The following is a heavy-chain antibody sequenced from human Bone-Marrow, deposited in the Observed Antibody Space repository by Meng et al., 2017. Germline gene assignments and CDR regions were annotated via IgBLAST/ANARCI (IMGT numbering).Heavy chain of an antibody. CDR1: GFTFSNAW. V-gene: IGHV3-15*02. Sequence: EVQLLESGGALVKPGGSLRLSCAVSGFTFSNAWMSWVRQAPGKGLEWVGRIKSKTDGGTTDYAAPVRGRFTISRDDSKNTLYLQMNNLKNEDTAVYFCTTDLDSSASAGGWGQGTLVTVSS. CDR2: IKSKTDGGTT. J-gene: IGHJ4*02. D-gene: IGHD6-6*01. CDR3: TTDLDSSASAGG.